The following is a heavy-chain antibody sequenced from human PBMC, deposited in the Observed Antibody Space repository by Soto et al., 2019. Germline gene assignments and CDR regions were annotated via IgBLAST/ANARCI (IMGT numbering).Heavy chain of an antibody. D-gene: IGHD4-17*01. CDR1: GGTFSSYA. J-gene: IGHJ5*02. CDR3: ARGLATVVTPKGNWFDP. CDR2: IIPIFGTA. Sequence: EASVKVSCKASGGTFSSYAISWVRQAPGQGLEWMGGIIPIFGTANYAQKFQGRVTITADESTSTAYMELSSLRSEDTAVYYCARGLATVVTPKGNWFDPWGQGTLVTVSS. V-gene: IGHV1-69*13.